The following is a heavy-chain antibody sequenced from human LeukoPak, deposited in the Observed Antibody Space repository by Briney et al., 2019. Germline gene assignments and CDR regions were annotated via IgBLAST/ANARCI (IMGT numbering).Heavy chain of an antibody. D-gene: IGHD5-18*01. J-gene: IGHJ6*02. CDR1: GGSIGSSSYY. CDR2: IYYSGST. Sequence: PSETLSLTCTVSGGSIGSSSYYWGWIRQPPGKGLEWIGSIYYSGSTYYNPSLKSRVTISVDTSKNQFSLKLSSVTAADTAVYYCARVNVDTAMITEDYYYYGMDVWGQGTTVTVSS. V-gene: IGHV4-39*07. CDR3: ARVNVDTAMITEDYYYYGMDV.